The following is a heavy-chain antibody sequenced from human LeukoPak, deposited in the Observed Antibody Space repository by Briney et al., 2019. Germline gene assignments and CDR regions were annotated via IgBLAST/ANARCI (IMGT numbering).Heavy chain of an antibody. V-gene: IGHV3-21*01. CDR1: GFTFSSYE. J-gene: IGHJ4*02. D-gene: IGHD2-2*01. CDR3: ARDLCSSTSCYGVGY. CDR2: ISSSSSYI. Sequence: GGSLRLSCAASGFTFSSYEMNWVRQAPGKGLEWVSSISSSSSYIYYADSVKGRFTISRDNAKNSLYLQMNSLRAEDTAVYYCARDLCSSTSCYGVGYWGQGTLVTVSS.